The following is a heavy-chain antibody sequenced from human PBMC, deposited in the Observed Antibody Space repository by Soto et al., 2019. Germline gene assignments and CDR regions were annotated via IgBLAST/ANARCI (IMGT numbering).Heavy chain of an antibody. D-gene: IGHD6-6*01. V-gene: IGHV1-18*01. CDR1: GYTLISYG. CDR2: ISTYNGNT. Sequence: APVKGSRQASGYTLISYGLCWGRQAPGQGLEWMGWISTYNGNTNYAQKLQGRVTMTTDTSTNTAYMELRNLRSDDTAVYYCARDRLKPGYFEYWGQGTLVTVSS. CDR3: ARDRLKPGYFEY. J-gene: IGHJ4*02.